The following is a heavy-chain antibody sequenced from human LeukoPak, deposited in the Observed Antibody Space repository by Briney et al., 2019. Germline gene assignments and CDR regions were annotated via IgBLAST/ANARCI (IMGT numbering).Heavy chain of an antibody. CDR1: GFIFSTYW. Sequence: GGSLRLSWAASGFIFSTYWMSWVRQAPGKGLEWVANINQDGTETHYVDSVKGRFTISRDNAKNSLYLQMNSLRAEDTAVYYCARRYFDYWGQGTLVTVSS. J-gene: IGHJ4*02. CDR2: INQDGTET. CDR3: ARRYFDY. V-gene: IGHV3-7*02.